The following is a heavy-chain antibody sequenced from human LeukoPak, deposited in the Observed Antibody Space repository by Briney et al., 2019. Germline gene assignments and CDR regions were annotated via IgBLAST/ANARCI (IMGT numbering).Heavy chain of an antibody. V-gene: IGHV3-20*04. CDR2: INWNGGST. Sequence: GGSLRLSCAASGFTFDNYGMSWVRQAPGKGLGWVSGINWNGGSTGYADSVKGRFTISRDNAKNSLFLHMTSLRVDDTALYYCARDRVVVATTTPPYWYFDLWGRGTLVTVSS. D-gene: IGHD2-15*01. J-gene: IGHJ2*01. CDR1: GFTFDNYG. CDR3: ARDRVVVATTTPPYWYFDL.